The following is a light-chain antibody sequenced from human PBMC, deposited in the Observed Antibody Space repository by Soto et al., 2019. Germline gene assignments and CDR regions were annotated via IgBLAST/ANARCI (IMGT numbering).Light chain of an antibody. V-gene: IGLV2-14*01. CDR1: SGDVGGYKF. Sequence: QSGLAQPASVTGSPGPSITIYCTCTSGDVGGYKFVSWYQQHPGKAPKLMIYEVSNRPSGVSSRFSGSKSGNTASLTISGLQAEDEADYFRGSFTGNIYVFGNGTKV. J-gene: IGLJ1*01. CDR2: EVS. CDR3: GSFTGNIYV.